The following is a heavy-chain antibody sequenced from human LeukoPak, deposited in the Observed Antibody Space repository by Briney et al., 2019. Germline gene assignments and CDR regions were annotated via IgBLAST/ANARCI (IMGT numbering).Heavy chain of an antibody. CDR1: GFTFSSYG. CDR3: AKNGEPHYYMDV. J-gene: IGHJ6*03. CDR2: ISYDAMNK. Sequence: GGSLRLSCAASGFTFSSYGMHWVRQAPGKGLEWVAVISYDAMNKYYADSVKGRFTISRDNSEKTLHLQMNSLTAEDAAVYYCAKNGEPHYYMDVWGKGTTVTVSS. V-gene: IGHV3-30*18. D-gene: IGHD1-14*01.